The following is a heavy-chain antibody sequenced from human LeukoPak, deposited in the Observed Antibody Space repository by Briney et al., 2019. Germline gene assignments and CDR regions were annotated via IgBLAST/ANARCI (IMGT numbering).Heavy chain of an antibody. J-gene: IGHJ4*02. CDR1: GFSVSSNF. Sequence: GGSLRLSCAASGFSVSSNFMTWVRQAPGKGLEWVSVIYSGGSTSYADSVKGRFTISRDNSKNTHYLQMQSLRVEDTAVYYCARDGDTIFGVVQLDYWGRGTLVSVSS. D-gene: IGHD3-3*01. CDR3: ARDGDTIFGVVQLDY. V-gene: IGHV3-66*01. CDR2: IYSGGST.